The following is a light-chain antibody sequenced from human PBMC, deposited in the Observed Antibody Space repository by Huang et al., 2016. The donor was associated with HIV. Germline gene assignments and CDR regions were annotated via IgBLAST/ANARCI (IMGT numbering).Light chain of an antibody. J-gene: IGKJ3*01. CDR2: GAS. CDR3: QQYNKWPLFT. V-gene: IGKV3-15*01. Sequence: VMTQSPVTRSVSPGERATLSCRASQNVSSDLACYQQRPGHPPRLLMYGASTRATGLPARFSGSGSGTEFTLTISSLQSEDFAVYYCQQYNKWPLFTFGPGTKVDIK. CDR1: QNVSSD.